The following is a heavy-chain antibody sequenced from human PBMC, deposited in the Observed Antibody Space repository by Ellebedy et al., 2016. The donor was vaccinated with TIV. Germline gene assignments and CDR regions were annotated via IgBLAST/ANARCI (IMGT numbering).Heavy chain of an antibody. CDR2: IYYSGST. V-gene: IGHV4-39*01. Sequence: SETLSLTXTVSGGSISSSSYYWGWIRQPPGKGLEWIGSIYYSGSTYYNPSLKSRVTISVDTSKNQFSLKLSSVTAADTAVYYCARVGSDYGDYVPVLESEGMDVWGQGTTVTVSS. D-gene: IGHD4-17*01. CDR3: ARVGSDYGDYVPVLESEGMDV. J-gene: IGHJ6*02. CDR1: GGSISSSSYY.